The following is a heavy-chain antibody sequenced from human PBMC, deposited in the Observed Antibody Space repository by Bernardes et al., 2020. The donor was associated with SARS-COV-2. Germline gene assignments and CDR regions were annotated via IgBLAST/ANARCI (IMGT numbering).Heavy chain of an antibody. D-gene: IGHD2-21*01. CDR1: GFTFGSYG. V-gene: IGHV3-30*03. CDR2: ISYDGSNK. CDR3: WSSDPFNSFDP. J-gene: IGHJ5*02. Sequence: GGSLRLSCAASGFTFGSYGMHWVRQAPGKGLEWVAVISYDGSNKYYEDSVKGRFTISRDNSKNTLYLQMNSLRPEDTAVYYCWSSDPFNSFDPWGQGTLVTVSS.